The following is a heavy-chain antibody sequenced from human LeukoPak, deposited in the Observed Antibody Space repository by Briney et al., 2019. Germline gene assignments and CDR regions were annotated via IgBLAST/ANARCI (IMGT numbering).Heavy chain of an antibody. J-gene: IGHJ6*03. CDR2: ISYDGSNK. D-gene: IGHD6-6*01. CDR1: GFTFGSYW. Sequence: GGSLRLSCAASGFTFGSYWMHWVRQAPGKGLEWVAVISYDGSNKYYADSVKGRFTISRDNSKNTLYLQMNSLRAEDTAVYYCARSSIAARRDYYYYYMDVWGKGTTVTVSS. V-gene: IGHV3-30*03. CDR3: ARSSIAARRDYYYYYMDV.